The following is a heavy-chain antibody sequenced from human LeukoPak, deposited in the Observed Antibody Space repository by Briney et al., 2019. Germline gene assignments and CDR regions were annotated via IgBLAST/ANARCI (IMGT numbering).Heavy chain of an antibody. CDR3: ARGGILESVTAAEHFEY. J-gene: IGHJ4*02. CDR2: INPDSGGR. V-gene: IGHV1-2*02. CDR1: GYTFSGYY. Sequence: ASVKVSCKASGYTFSGYYIHWMRQAPGQGLECMGWINPDSGGRHYAEKFQGRVTMTRDTSISTVYMELSRLTSGDTAVYYCARGGILESVTAAEHFEYWGQGALVTVSS. D-gene: IGHD3-3*01.